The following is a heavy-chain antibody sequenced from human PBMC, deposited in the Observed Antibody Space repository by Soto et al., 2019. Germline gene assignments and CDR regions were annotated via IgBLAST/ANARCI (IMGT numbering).Heavy chain of an antibody. CDR2: ISSSGYFM. V-gene: IGHV3-21*01. J-gene: IGHJ4*02. CDR3: ARREYSSSPVLDY. Sequence: EVQLVESGGGLVKPGGSLRLSCAASGFNFSDYSMKWVRQAPGKGLEWVSSISSSGYFMHYADSVRGRFIISKDSTKNSLYLQMNNLRAEDTAVYYCARREYSSSPVLDYWGQGTLVTVSS. D-gene: IGHD6-6*01. CDR1: GFNFSDYS.